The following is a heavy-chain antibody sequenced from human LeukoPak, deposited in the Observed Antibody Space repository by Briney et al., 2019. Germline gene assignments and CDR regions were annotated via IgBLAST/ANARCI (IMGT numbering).Heavy chain of an antibody. D-gene: IGHD6-19*01. J-gene: IGHJ6*03. V-gene: IGHV1-2*02. CDR1: GYTFTGYY. Sequence: GASVKVSCKASGYTFTGYYMHWVRQAPGQGLEWMGWINPNSGGTNYAQKFQGRVTMTRDTSISTAYMELSRLRSDDTAVYYCARGRIAVAGTYYYYYMDVWGKGTTVTVSS. CDR3: ARGRIAVAGTYYYYYMDV. CDR2: INPNSGGT.